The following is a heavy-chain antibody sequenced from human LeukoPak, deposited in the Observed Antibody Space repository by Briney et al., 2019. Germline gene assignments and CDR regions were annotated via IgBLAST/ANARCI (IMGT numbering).Heavy chain of an antibody. V-gene: IGHV3-23*01. CDR1: GFTFSIYP. CDR3: AKDFSGSFDY. J-gene: IGHJ4*02. Sequence: GGPLRLSCAASGFTFSIYPMSWVRQAPGRGLEWVSAISATDVRTYYADSVKGRFTISRDNSKRTLYLQMNSLRAEDTALDYCAKDFSGSFDYWGQGSLVTVSS. D-gene: IGHD1-26*01. CDR2: ISATDVRT.